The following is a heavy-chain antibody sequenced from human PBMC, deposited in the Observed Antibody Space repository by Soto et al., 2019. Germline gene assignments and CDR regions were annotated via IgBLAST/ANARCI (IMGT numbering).Heavy chain of an antibody. Sequence: QITLKESGPALVKPTQTLTLTCTFSGFSLSTSGVGVGWIRQPPGKALEWLALIYWDDDKRYSPSLKSRLTFTKDTSKNQVVLTISSMDPVGTATYYCAHGPIPITMVRGVANWFAPWGQGTLVTVSS. CDR1: GFSLSTSGVG. CDR2: IYWDDDK. J-gene: IGHJ5*02. CDR3: AHGPIPITMVRGVANWFAP. D-gene: IGHD3-10*01. V-gene: IGHV2-5*02.